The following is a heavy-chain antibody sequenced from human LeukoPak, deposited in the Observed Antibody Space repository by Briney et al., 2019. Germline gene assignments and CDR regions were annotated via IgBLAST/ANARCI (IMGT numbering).Heavy chain of an antibody. CDR1: GGSISSYY. CDR2: IHYSGST. J-gene: IGHJ5*02. D-gene: IGHD3-10*01. Sequence: KPSETLSLTCTVSGGSISSYYWSWIRQPPGKGLEWIAYIHYSGSTYYNPSLKSRVTISVDTSKNQFSLKLSSVTAADTAVYYCARDLLLSSVFDPWGQGTLVTVSS. V-gene: IGHV4-59*12. CDR3: ARDLLLSSVFDP.